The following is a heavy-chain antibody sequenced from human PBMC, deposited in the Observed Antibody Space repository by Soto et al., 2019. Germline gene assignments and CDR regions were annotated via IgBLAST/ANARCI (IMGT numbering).Heavy chain of an antibody. CDR1: GGSISSSSYY. Sequence: KTSETLSLTCSVSGGSISSSSYYFGWIRQPPGKGLEWIGSLYYTGTTYYNSSLKSRVTISADKSQNQFSLRLSSVTAADTAVYYCGAYCSRTYRYDWFDPWGQGTLVTVSS. CDR2: LYYTGTT. CDR3: GAYCSRTYRYDWFDP. J-gene: IGHJ5*02. V-gene: IGHV4-39*01. D-gene: IGHD2-2*01.